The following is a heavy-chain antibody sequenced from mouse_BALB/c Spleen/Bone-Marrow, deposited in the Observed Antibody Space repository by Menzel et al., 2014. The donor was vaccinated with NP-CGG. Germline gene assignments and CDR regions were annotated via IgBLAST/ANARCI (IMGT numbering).Heavy chain of an antibody. V-gene: IGHV2-4-1*01. J-gene: IGHJ3*01. CDR1: GFSLTSYG. D-gene: IGHD1-2*01. CDR2: IWSGGST. CDR3: ARNMGSYYGYLAY. Sequence: QVQLKQSGPGLVQPSQSLSIPCTVSGFSLTSYGVHWVRQSPGKGLEWLGVIWSGGSTDYNAAFISRLSISKDNSKSQVFFKMNSLQADDTAIYYCARNMGSYYGYLAYWGQGTLVTVSA.